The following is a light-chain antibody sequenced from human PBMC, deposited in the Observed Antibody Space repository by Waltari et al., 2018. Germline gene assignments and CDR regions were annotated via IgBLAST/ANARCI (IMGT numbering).Light chain of an antibody. J-gene: IGKJ3*01. CDR2: LAS. Sequence: DIVMTQSPDSLAVSLGERATINCKSSQSVLYGFNNKNYLAWYQQKPGQPPKLLIYLASSRESGVPDRFRGSGSGTDFTLTISSLQAEDVAVYYCQQYYSPPPLFTFGPGTKVDIK. CDR3: QQYYSPPPLFT. CDR1: QSVLYGFNNKNY. V-gene: IGKV4-1*01.